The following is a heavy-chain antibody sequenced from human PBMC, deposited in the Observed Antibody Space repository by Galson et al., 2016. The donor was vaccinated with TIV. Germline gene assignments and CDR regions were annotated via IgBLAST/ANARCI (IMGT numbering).Heavy chain of an antibody. J-gene: IGHJ6*02. CDR1: GSPVSDNY. D-gene: IGHD2-21*01. V-gene: IGHV3-66*02. Sequence: SLRLSCAASGSPVSDNYMTWVRRAPGKGLEWVSMIYTDGSTYYADSVKGRFTISRDNSKNTLYLQMNRLRVEDTAVYYCARERRYCGNECYLYYYYGMDVWGPGTTVTVSS. CDR3: ARERRYCGNECYLYYYYGMDV. CDR2: IYTDGST.